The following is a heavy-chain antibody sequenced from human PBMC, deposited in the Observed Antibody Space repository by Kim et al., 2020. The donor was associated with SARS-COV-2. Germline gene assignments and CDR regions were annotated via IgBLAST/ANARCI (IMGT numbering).Heavy chain of an antibody. D-gene: IGHD6-19*01. J-gene: IGHJ6*04. CDR2: ISYDGSNK. Sequence: GGSLRLSCAASGFTFSSYGMHWVRQAPGKGLEWVAVISYDGSNKYYADSVKGRFTISRDNSKNTLYLQMNSLRAEDTAVYYCAKEEGSGYSSGGTDYHYGMDVWGGGTTVTVSS. V-gene: IGHV3-30*18. CDR3: AKEEGSGYSSGGTDYHYGMDV. CDR1: GFTFSSYG.